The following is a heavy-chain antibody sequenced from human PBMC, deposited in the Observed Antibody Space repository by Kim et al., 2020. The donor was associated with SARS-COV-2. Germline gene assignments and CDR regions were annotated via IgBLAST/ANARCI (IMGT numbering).Heavy chain of an antibody. CDR3: ARARVGIFGVVTHFDY. D-gene: IGHD3-3*01. Sequence: LKSRVNISVDTSKNQFALKLSSVTAADTAVYYCARARVGIFGVVTHFDYWGQGTLVTVSS. V-gene: IGHV4-59*01. J-gene: IGHJ4*02.